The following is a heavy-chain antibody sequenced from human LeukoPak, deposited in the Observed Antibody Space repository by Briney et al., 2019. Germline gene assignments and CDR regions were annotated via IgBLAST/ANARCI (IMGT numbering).Heavy chain of an antibody. V-gene: IGHV1-2*02. D-gene: IGHD6-6*01. CDR2: INPNSGGT. J-gene: IGHJ5*02. CDR1: GYTFTGYY. Sequence: ASVKVSRKASGYTFTGYYMHWVRQAPGQGLEWMGWINPNSGGTNYAQKFQGRVTMTRDTSISTAYMELSRLRSDDTAVYYCARDGVAARRGWFDPWGQGTLVTVSS. CDR3: ARDGVAARRGWFDP.